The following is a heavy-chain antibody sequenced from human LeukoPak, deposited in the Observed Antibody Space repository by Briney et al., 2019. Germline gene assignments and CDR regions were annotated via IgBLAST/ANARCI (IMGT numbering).Heavy chain of an antibody. CDR2: IYYSGSA. CDR1: SGSISSGGVY. J-gene: IGHJ4*02. V-gene: IGHV4-31*03. Sequence: SETLSLTCTVSSGSISSGGVYWSWIRQHPGKGLEWIGYIYYSGSAFYNPSLKSRVIISVDTSKNQFSLKLSSVTAADTAVYYCARAYPFDYWGQGTLVTVSS. CDR3: ARAYPFDY.